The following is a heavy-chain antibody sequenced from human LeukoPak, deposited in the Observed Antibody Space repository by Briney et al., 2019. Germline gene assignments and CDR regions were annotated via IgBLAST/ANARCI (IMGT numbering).Heavy chain of an antibody. V-gene: IGHV3-33*06. CDR3: AKDKYYYGSGTYYPDLTFDY. CDR2: IWHDGSNK. Sequence: GRSLRLSCAASGFTFSSYGMHWVRQAPGKGLEWVAVIWHDGSNKYYADSVKGRFTISRDNSKNTLYLQMNSLRAEDTAVYYCAKDKYYYGSGTYYPDLTFDYWGQGTLVTVSS. D-gene: IGHD3-10*01. J-gene: IGHJ4*02. CDR1: GFTFSSYG.